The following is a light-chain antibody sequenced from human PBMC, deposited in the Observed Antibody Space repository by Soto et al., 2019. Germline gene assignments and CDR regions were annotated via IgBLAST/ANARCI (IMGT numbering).Light chain of an antibody. CDR1: DYLSSNY. CDR3: QRYGSSPTWT. Sequence: EIVLTQSPGTLSLSPGERATLSCRASDYLSSNYLAWCQQKPGQAPRLLIYRASSRATGVPDRFSGSGSGTDFTLTISRLEPEDFAVYFCQRYGSSPTWTFGQGTKVDIK. CDR2: RAS. V-gene: IGKV3-20*01. J-gene: IGKJ1*01.